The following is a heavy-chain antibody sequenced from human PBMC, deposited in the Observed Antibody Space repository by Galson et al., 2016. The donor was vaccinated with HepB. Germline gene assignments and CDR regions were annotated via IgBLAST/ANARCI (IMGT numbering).Heavy chain of an antibody. Sequence: PALVKPTQTLTLTCSFSGFSLGTSGVAVGWIRQPPGKALEWLVLIYWEDDKRYSHSLKTKLTITTDTSKNQVVLKITNMYPVDTAKYYCAHRSGGAYYSDGRGYPHSFDSGGLGTLVTVSS. CDR2: IYWEDDK. V-gene: IGHV2-5*02. D-gene: IGHD3-22*01. J-gene: IGHJ4*02. CDR3: AHRSGGAYYSDGRGYPHSFDS. CDR1: GFSLGTSGVA.